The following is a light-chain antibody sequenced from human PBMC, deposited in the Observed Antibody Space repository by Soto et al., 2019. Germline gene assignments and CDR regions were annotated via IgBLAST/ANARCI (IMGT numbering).Light chain of an antibody. V-gene: IGLV2-23*01. CDR3: CSYAGSSYV. J-gene: IGLJ1*01. Sequence: QCVLTQPASVSGSIGQSITISCTGTSSDVGSYNLVSWYQQHPGKAPKLMIYEGTKRPSGASNRFSGSKSGNTASLTISGLQAEDEADYYCCSYAGSSYVFGTGTKVTVL. CDR2: EGT. CDR1: SSDVGSYNL.